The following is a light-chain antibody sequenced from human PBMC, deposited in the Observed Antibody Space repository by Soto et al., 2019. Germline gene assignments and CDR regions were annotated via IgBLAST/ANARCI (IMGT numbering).Light chain of an antibody. J-gene: IGLJ1*01. Sequence: QSVLTQPPSVSGAPGQRVTISCTGSSSNIGAGYDVHWYQQLPGTAPKLLIYGNSNRPSGVPDRFSAPKSGTSASLAITGLQAEDEADYYCQSYDSSLSVFYVFGTGTKVTVL. CDR1: SSNIGAGYD. CDR3: QSYDSSLSVFYV. CDR2: GNS. V-gene: IGLV1-40*01.